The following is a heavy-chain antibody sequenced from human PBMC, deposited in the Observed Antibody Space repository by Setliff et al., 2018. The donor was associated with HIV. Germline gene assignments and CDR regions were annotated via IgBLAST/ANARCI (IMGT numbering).Heavy chain of an antibody. D-gene: IGHD2-2*01. V-gene: IGHV1-46*01. Sequence: VASVMVSCKSSGYSFGDYYIHWVRQAPGQGLEWMGVINPAGGNSHYAQKFQGRVTVTRDASTSTVYMDLSSLRSDDTAVYFCARVYCSIASCYDEYYFDYWGQGTLVTVSS. CDR2: INPAGGNS. CDR1: GYSFGDYY. J-gene: IGHJ4*02. CDR3: ARVYCSIASCYDEYYFDY.